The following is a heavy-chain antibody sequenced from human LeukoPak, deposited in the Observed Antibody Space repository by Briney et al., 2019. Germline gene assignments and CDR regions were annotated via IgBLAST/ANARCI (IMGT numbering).Heavy chain of an antibody. D-gene: IGHD1-26*01. CDR2: IRYDGSNK. Sequence: SGGSLRLSCAASGFTFSSYGMHWVRQAPGKGLEWVAFIRYDGSNKYYADSVKGRFTISRDNSKNTLYLQMNSLRAEDTAVYYCAKDLFSGSPLSEYWGQGTLVTVSS. V-gene: IGHV3-30*02. J-gene: IGHJ4*02. CDR3: AKDLFSGSPLSEY. CDR1: GFTFSSYG.